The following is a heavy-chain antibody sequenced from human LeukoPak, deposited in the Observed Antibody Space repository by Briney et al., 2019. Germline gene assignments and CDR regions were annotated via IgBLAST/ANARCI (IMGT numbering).Heavy chain of an antibody. D-gene: IGHD6-13*01. CDR1: GFSLSSSGVG. CDR3: AHRRLGQQLLVFDY. J-gene: IGHJ4*02. Sequence: RESGPTLVNPTQTLTLTCTFSGFSLSSSGVGVGWIRQPPGKALEWLALIYWDDDKRYSPSLKSRLTITKDTSKNQVVLTMTNMDPVDTATYYCAHRRLGQQLLVFDYWGQGTLVTVSS. CDR2: IYWDDDK. V-gene: IGHV2-5*02.